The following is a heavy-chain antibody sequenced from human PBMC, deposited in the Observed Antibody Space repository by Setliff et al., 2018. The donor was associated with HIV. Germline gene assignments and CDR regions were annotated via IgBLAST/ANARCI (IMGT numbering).Heavy chain of an antibody. CDR3: ARHSGGSFYNFWSGDYYYYGMDV. V-gene: IGHV4-38-2*01. D-gene: IGHD3-3*01. J-gene: IGHJ6*02. CDR2: IYHSGST. CDR1: GYSISSGYY. Sequence: SETLSLTCAVSGYSISSGYYWGWIRQPPGKGLEWIGRIYHSGSTYYNPSLKRRVTISVATTKNQFSLKLSSVHAADTAVYYCARHSGGSFYNFWSGDYYYYGMDVWGQGTTVTVSS.